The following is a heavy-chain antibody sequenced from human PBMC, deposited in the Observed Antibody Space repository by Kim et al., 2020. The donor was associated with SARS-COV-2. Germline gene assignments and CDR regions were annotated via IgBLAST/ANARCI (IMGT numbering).Heavy chain of an antibody. J-gene: IGHJ4*02. D-gene: IGHD2-2*01. Sequence: GSGKNYVDSVKGRFTISRDNAKNSLFLQMNTLRAEDTAVYFCATSRTFDYWGQGALVTVSS. V-gene: IGHV3-7*01. CDR3: ATSRTFDY. CDR2: GSGK.